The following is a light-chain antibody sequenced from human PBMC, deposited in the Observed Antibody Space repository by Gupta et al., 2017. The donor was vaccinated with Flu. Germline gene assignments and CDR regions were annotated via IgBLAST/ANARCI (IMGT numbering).Light chain of an antibody. J-gene: IGKJ1*01. CDR1: QSISGTY. CDR3: QQYGSWT. CDR2: GTY. Sequence: PGPLSLSPGERATLSCKASQSISGTYLAWYQQRSGQAPRLLMYGTYNRDSGVPGRFSGSGSGTDFTLTSSGLEPEDFAVYFCQQYGSWTFGQGTKVEIK. V-gene: IGKV3-20*01.